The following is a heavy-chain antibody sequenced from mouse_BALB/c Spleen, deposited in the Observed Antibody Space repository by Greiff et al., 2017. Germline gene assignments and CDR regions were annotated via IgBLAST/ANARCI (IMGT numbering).Heavy chain of an antibody. V-gene: IGHV10-1*02. Sequence: EVKLVESGGGLVQPKGSLKLSCAASGFTFNTYAMNWVRQAPGKGLEWVARIRSKSNNYATYYADSVKDRFTISRDDSQSMLYLQMNNLKTEDTAMYYCVRQNYGNYAYFDVWGAGTTVTVSS. CDR3: VRQNYGNYAYFDV. D-gene: IGHD2-1*01. CDR2: IRSKSNNYAT. J-gene: IGHJ1*01. CDR1: GFTFNTYA.